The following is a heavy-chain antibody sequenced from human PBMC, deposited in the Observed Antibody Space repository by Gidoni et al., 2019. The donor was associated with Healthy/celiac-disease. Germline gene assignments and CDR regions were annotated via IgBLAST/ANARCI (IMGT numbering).Heavy chain of an antibody. J-gene: IGHJ4*02. CDR3: ARGPFDY. CDR1: GFTFSSYW. V-gene: IGHV3-7*01. CDR2: IKQDGSEK. Sequence: EGQLVESGGALVQPGGSLRLSGAAAGFTFSSYWWSWVRQAPGKGLEWVANIKQDGSEKYYVDSVKGRFTISRDNAKNSLYLQMNSLRAEDTAVYYCARGPFDYWGQGTLVTVSS.